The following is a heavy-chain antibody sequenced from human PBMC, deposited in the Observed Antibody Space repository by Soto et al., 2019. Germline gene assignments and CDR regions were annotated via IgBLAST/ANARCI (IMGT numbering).Heavy chain of an antibody. D-gene: IGHD3-22*01. CDR1: GGSISSGGYY. Sequence: PSETLSLTCTVSGGSISSGGYYWSWIRQHPGKGLEWIGYIYYSGSTYYNPSLKSRVTISVDTSKNQFSLKLSSVTAADTAVYYCARAPERGYDSSANAFDIWGQGTMVTVSS. J-gene: IGHJ3*02. CDR3: ARAPERGYDSSANAFDI. CDR2: IYYSGST. V-gene: IGHV4-31*03.